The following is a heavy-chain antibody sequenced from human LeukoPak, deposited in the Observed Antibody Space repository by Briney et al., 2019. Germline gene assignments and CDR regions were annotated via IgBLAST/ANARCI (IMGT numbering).Heavy chain of an antibody. CDR2: INSDGSST. J-gene: IGHJ4*02. D-gene: IGHD2-2*01. V-gene: IGHV3-74*01. CDR1: GFIFSSYW. Sequence: PGGSLRLSCAAFGFIFSSYWMHWVRQAPGKGLVWVSRINSDGSSTSYADSVKGRFTISRDNAENTLYLQMNSLRAEDTAVYYCARRVVVPAAPYYFDYWGQGTLVTVSS. CDR3: ARRVVVPAAPYYFDY.